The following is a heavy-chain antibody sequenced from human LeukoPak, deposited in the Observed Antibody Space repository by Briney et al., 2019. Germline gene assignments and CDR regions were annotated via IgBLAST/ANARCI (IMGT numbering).Heavy chain of an antibody. V-gene: IGHV4-59*01. CDR3: ASYYYDSSGHPIFDY. J-gene: IGHJ4*02. CDR2: IYYSGST. Sequence: TSETLSLTCTVSGGSISSYYWSWIRQPPGKGLEWIGYIYYSGSTNYNPSLKSRVTISVDTSKNQFSLKLSSVTAADTAVYYCASYYYDSSGHPIFDYWGQGTLVTVSS. CDR1: GGSISSYY. D-gene: IGHD3-22*01.